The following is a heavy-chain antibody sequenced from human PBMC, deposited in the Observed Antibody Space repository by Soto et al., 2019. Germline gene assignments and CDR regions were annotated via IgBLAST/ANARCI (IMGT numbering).Heavy chain of an antibody. CDR2: IKSKTDGGTT. D-gene: IGHD1-26*01. J-gene: IGHJ2*01. V-gene: IGHV3-15*01. Sequence: EVQLVESGGGLVKPGGSLRLSCAASGFTFSSTCMNWVRQAPGKGLEWVGRIKSKTDGGTTDYAAPVKGIFTISRDDSQNTLYLQMNSLTTEDTAIYYCTTGPRYGIMGYFDLWGRGTLVTVSS. CDR3: TTGPRYGIMGYFDL. CDR1: GFTFSSTC.